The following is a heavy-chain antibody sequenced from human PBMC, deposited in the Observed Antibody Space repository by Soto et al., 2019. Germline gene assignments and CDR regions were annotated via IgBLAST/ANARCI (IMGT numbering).Heavy chain of an antibody. CDR1: GFTFSSYA. Sequence: GGSLRLSCAASGFTFSSYAMSWVRQAPGKGLEWVSAISGSGGSTYYADSVKGRFTISRDNSKNTLYLQMNSLRAEDTAVYYCAKGGVDILTGYYRYWGQGTLVTVSS. CDR2: ISGSGGST. D-gene: IGHD3-9*01. J-gene: IGHJ4*02. CDR3: AKGGVDILTGYYRY. V-gene: IGHV3-23*01.